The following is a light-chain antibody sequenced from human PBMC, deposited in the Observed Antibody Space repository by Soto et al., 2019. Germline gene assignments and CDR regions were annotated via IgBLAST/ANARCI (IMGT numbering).Light chain of an antibody. V-gene: IGKV3-20*01. Sequence: EIVLTQSPGTLSLSPGERATLSCRASQTVTSNYLAWYQRKPGQAPRLLIYGASSRATGIPDRFSGSGSGTDFTLTITRLEPVDFAVYFCQQYGSSPSTFGHGTKVEIK. CDR1: QTVTSNY. J-gene: IGKJ1*01. CDR3: QQYGSSPST. CDR2: GAS.